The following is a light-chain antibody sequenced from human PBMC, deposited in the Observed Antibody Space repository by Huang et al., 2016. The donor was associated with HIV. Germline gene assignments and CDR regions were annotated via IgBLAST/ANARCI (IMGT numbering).Light chain of an antibody. J-gene: IGKJ4*01. CDR2: DAS. CDR1: QSVNSY. Sequence: EIVLTQSPATLSLSPGKRATLSCRASQSVNSYLARYQQKPGQAPRLLIYDASNRATGIPARFSGSGSGTDFTLTISNVQSEDFAVYYCQQRSAWPLTFGGGTKVEI. CDR3: QQRSAWPLT. V-gene: IGKV3-11*01.